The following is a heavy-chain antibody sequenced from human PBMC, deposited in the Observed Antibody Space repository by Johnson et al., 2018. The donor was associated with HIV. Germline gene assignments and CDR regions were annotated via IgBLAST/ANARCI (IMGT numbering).Heavy chain of an antibody. V-gene: IGHV3-11*04. D-gene: IGHD6-6*01. CDR1: GFTFSDYY. Sequence: QVQLVESGGGLVKPGGSLRLSCATSGFTFSDYYINWIRQAPGKGLEWVSYISGSSSIIYYADSVKGRFTISRDYAKKSVYLQMNSLRVEDTAVYYCARDPGALSSSIWGQGTMVTVSP. CDR2: ISGSSSII. J-gene: IGHJ3*02. CDR3: ARDPGALSSSI.